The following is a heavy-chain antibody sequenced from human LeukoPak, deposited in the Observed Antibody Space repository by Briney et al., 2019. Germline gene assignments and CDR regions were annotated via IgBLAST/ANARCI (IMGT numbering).Heavy chain of an antibody. CDR1: GYSFTSYW. CDR2: IYPGDSDT. D-gene: IGHD5-24*01. V-gene: IGHV5-51*01. CDR3: ARVTVEMATTGDY. J-gene: IGHJ4*02. Sequence: GASLQISCEGSGYSFTSYWIGWVRPMPGKGLEWMGIIYPGDSDTRYSPSFQGQVTISADKSISTAYLQWSSLKASDTAMYYCARVTVEMATTGDYWGQGTLVTVSS.